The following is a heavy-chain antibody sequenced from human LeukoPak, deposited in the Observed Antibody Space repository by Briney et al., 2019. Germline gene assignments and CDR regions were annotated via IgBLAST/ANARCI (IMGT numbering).Heavy chain of an antibody. V-gene: IGHV4-59*01. CDR1: GGSISSYY. J-gene: IGHJ6*02. CDR3: ARDAEMATPYYYAMDV. CDR2: IYYTRST. Sequence: SETLSLTCTVSGGSISSYYWSWIRQPPGKGLEWIGYIYYTRSTHYNPSLKSRVTISVDTSKNQFSLKLSSVTAADTAVYYCARDAEMATPYYYAMDVWGQGTTVTVSS. D-gene: IGHD5-24*01.